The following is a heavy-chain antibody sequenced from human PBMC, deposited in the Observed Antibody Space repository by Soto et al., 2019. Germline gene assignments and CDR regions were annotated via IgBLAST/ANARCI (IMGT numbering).Heavy chain of an antibody. D-gene: IGHD2-2*01. CDR2: ISAYNGNT. J-gene: IGHJ4*02. CDR1: GYAFTSYY. Sequence: ASVKVSCKASGYAFTSYYITWVRQAPGQGLEWMGWISAYNGNTNYAQKFQGRVSMTTDTSTSTAYMELTTLRSDDTAIYFCARLGGVVPADMAIWGQGTLVTVSS. CDR3: ARLGGVVPADMAI. V-gene: IGHV1-18*04.